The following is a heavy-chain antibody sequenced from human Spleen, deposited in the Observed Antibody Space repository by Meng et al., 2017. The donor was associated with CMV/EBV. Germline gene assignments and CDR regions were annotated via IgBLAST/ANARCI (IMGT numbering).Heavy chain of an antibody. V-gene: IGHV1-46*01. CDR2: INPSGGST. J-gene: IGHJ5*02. Sequence: ASGYTFTIYERKWVRQDPGEGLRRMEIINPSGGSTSNGQKFQGRVTMTRDTSTSTVYMELSSLRSEDTAVYYCARGAILDVMVSWFDPWGQGTLVTVS. D-gene: IGHD5-18*01. CDR3: ARGAILDVMVSWFDP. CDR1: GYTFTIYE.